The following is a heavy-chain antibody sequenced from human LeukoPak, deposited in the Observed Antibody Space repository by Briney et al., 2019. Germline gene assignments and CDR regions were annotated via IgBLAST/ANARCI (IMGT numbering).Heavy chain of an antibody. CDR3: ARDRRTWIQLWEFDY. CDR2: ISYDGSNK. J-gene: IGHJ4*02. Sequence: GGSLRLSCAASGFTFSSYAIHWVRQAPGKGLEWVAVISYDGSNKYYADSVKGRFTISRDNSKNTLYLQMNSLRAEDTAVYYCARDRRTWIQLWEFDYWGQGTLVTVSS. D-gene: IGHD5-18*01. CDR1: GFTFSSYA. V-gene: IGHV3-30*04.